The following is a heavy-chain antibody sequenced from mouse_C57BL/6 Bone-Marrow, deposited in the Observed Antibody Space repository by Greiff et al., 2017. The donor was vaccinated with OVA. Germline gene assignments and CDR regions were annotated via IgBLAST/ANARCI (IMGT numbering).Heavy chain of an antibody. CDR2: ISSGSSTI. CDR3: ARLGYYGSSPFAY. CDR1: GFTFSDYG. J-gene: IGHJ3*01. D-gene: IGHD1-1*01. V-gene: IGHV5-17*01. Sequence: EVKLMESGGGLVKPGGSLKLSCAASGFTFSDYGMHWVRQAPEKGLEWVAYISSGSSTIYYPDTVKGRFTISRDNAKNTLFLQMTSLRSEDTAMYYCARLGYYGSSPFAYWGKGTLVTVSA.